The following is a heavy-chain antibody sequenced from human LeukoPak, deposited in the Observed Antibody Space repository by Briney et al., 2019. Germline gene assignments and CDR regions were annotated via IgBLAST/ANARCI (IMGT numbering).Heavy chain of an antibody. CDR3: ARQVGARGYSGYAMLDY. J-gene: IGHJ4*02. D-gene: IGHD5-12*01. CDR1: GYRFSSDW. Sequence: GESLKISCKGSGYRFSSDWIGWVRQMPGKGLEWMGIIYPGDSDTRYSPSFQGQVTISADKSISTAYLQWSSLKASDTAMYYCARQVGARGYSGYAMLDYWGQGTLVTVSS. CDR2: IYPGDSDT. V-gene: IGHV5-51*01.